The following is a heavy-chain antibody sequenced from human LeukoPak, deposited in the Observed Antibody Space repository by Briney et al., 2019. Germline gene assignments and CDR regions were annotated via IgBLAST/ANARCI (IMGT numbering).Heavy chain of an antibody. V-gene: IGHV4-4*07. Sequence: SETLSLTCTVSGGSISSYHWNWIRQPAGMGLEWIGHISPSGNTDYNPSLKSRVTISVDKSKNQFSLKLTSVTAADTAVYYCARHYCTSPSCYLYYFDYWGQGILVTVSS. CDR3: ARHYCTSPSCYLYYFDY. J-gene: IGHJ4*02. CDR2: ISPSGNT. D-gene: IGHD2-2*01. CDR1: GGSISSYH.